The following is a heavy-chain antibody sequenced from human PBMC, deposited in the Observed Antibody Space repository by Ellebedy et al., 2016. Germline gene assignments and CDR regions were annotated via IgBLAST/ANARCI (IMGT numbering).Heavy chain of an antibody. V-gene: IGHV4-39*07. CDR1: GGSISSSSYY. CDR2: IYYSGST. D-gene: IGHD4/OR15-4a*01. Sequence: SETLSLTXTVSGGSISSSSYYWGWIRQPPGKGLEWIGSIYYSGSTYYNPSLKSRVTISVDTSKNQFSLRLSSVTAADTAVYYCARGWVRRNWFDPWGQGTLVIVSS. J-gene: IGHJ5*02. CDR3: ARGWVRRNWFDP.